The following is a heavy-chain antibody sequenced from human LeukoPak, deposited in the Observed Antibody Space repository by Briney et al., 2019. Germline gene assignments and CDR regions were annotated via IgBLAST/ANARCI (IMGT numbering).Heavy chain of an antibody. Sequence: SETLSLTCAVYGGSFSGDFWSWIRQSPGKGLEWIGFIYHSGTTNYNPSLKSRVTISIDTSKNEFSLKLTSVTAADTAVYFCAREANYYGSGSYFEGTFDYWGQGSLVTVSS. J-gene: IGHJ4*02. CDR3: AREANYYGSGSYFEGTFDY. CDR1: GGSFSGDF. CDR2: IYHSGTT. V-gene: IGHV4-59*01. D-gene: IGHD3-10*01.